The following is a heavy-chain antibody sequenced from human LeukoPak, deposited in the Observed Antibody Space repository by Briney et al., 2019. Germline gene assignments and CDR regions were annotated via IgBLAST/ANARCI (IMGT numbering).Heavy chain of an antibody. J-gene: IGHJ4*02. CDR1: GGSISSSSYY. Sequence: SETLSLTCTVSGGSISSSSYYWGWIRQPPGKGLEWIGSIYYSGSTYYNPSLKSRVTISVDTSKNQFSLKLSSVTAADTAVYYCARGAGLYDPGDYWGQGTLVTVSS. D-gene: IGHD3-16*01. CDR3: ARGAGLYDPGDY. CDR2: IYYSGST. V-gene: IGHV4-39*07.